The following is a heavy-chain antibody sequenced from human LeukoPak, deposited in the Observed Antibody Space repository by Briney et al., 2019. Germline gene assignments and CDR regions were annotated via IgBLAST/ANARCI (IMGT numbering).Heavy chain of an antibody. CDR1: GFTSNAYD. V-gene: IGHV3-13*04. D-gene: IGHD6-19*01. J-gene: IGHJ6*02. CDR2: IGRAGDT. CDR3: ARDSSGWGLAV. Sequence: GGSLRLSCAAAGFTSNAYDMHWVRQATGKGLEWVSYIGRAGDTYYAGSVRGRFTISREDATNSLFLQMNSLGVGDTAVYYCARDSSGWGLAVWGQGTSVTVSS.